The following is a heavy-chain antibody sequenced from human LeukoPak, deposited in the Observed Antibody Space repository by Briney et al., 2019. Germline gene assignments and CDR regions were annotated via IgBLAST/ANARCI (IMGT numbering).Heavy chain of an antibody. CDR1: GYTFTSYG. D-gene: IGHD3-10*01. Sequence: ASVKVSCKASGYTFTSYGISRVRQAPGQGLEWMGWISAYNDNTNYAQKLQGRVTMTTDTSTSTAYMELRSLRSDDTAVYYCAGVWWFGDPLGLDAFDIWGQGTMVTVSS. CDR3: AGVWWFGDPLGLDAFDI. J-gene: IGHJ3*02. CDR2: ISAYNDNT. V-gene: IGHV1-18*01.